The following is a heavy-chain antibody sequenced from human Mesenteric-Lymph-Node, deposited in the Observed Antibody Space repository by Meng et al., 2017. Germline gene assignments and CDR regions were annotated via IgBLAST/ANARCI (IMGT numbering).Heavy chain of an antibody. V-gene: IGHV3-33*01. CDR2: IWYDGSNK. J-gene: IGHJ4*02. D-gene: IGHD3-10*01. CDR3: ASHGSGSYLSDY. CDR1: GFTFSSYG. Sequence: GESLKISCAASGFTFSSYGMHWVRQAPGKGLEWVAVIWYDGSNKYYADSVKGRFTISRDNSKNTLYLQMNSLRAEDTAVYYCASHGSGSYLSDYWGQGTLVTVSS.